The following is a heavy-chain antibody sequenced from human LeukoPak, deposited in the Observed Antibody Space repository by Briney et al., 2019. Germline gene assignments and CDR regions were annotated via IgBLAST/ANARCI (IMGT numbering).Heavy chain of an antibody. D-gene: IGHD4-23*01. CDR2: ISYDGSNK. J-gene: IGHJ4*02. V-gene: IGHV3-30*18. Sequence: PGGSLRLSCAASGFTFSSYGMHWVRQAPGKGLEWVAVISYDGSNKYYADSVKGRFTISRDNPKNTLYLQMNSLRAEDTAVYYCAKDRGYGGNDGLDYWGQGTLVTVSS. CDR1: GFTFSSYG. CDR3: AKDRGYGGNDGLDY.